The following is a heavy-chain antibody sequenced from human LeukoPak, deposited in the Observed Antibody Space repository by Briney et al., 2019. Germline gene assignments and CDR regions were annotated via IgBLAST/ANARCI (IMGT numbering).Heavy chain of an antibody. Sequence: SETLSLTCTVSGGSISSYYWSWIRQPPGKGLEWIGYIYYSGSTNYNPSLKSRVTISVDTSKNQFSLKLSSVTAADTAVYYCARAQGSSGYYLLDYWGQGTLVTVSS. J-gene: IGHJ4*02. CDR2: IYYSGST. V-gene: IGHV4-59*01. CDR1: GGSISSYY. CDR3: ARAQGSSGYYLLDY. D-gene: IGHD3-22*01.